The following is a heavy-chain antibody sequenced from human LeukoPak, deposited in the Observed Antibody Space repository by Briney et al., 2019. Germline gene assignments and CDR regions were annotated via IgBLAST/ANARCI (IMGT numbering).Heavy chain of an antibody. J-gene: IGHJ5*02. D-gene: IGHD3-22*01. V-gene: IGHV1-18*01. CDR1: GYTFTSYG. CDR3: ARDEARYSSGYYPNWFDP. CDR2: VSGYNGYT. Sequence: GASVKVSCKSSGYTFTSYGIIWVRQAPGQGLEWMGCVSGYNGYTHYAHNLQGRVTMTTDTSTSTAYMELRSLRSDDTAVYYCARDEARYSSGYYPNWFDPWGQGTLVTVSS.